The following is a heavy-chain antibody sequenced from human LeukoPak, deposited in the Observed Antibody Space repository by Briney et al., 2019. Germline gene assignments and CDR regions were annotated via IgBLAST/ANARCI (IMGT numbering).Heavy chain of an antibody. CDR3: VKGAVSGTISPLDL. J-gene: IGHJ1*01. CDR2: ISYDGQNK. CDR1: GFTVISYG. V-gene: IGHV3-30*18. Sequence: PGGSLRLSCAASGFTVISYGMHWVRQAPGKGLEWVAAISYDGQNKYYGDSVKGRFTISRDNSKNTLYLQMDGVRAEDTAVYYCVKGAVSGTISPLDLWGRGPVVSVSS. D-gene: IGHD1-14*01.